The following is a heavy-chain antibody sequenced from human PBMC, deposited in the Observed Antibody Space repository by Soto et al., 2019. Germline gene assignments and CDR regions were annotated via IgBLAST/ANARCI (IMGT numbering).Heavy chain of an antibody. V-gene: IGHV3-21*01. J-gene: IGHJ4*02. CDR3: AREQGANND. D-gene: IGHD1-1*01. CDR1: GFTFSSYS. CDR2: ISSGSSYI. Sequence: EVQLVESGGGLVQPGGSLRLSCAASGFTFSSYSMNWVRQAPGKGLEWVSYISSGSSYIYYADSVKGRFTISRDNAKNSLYLHMNSLRAEDAAVDYGAREQGANNDWGKGTLVTVSS.